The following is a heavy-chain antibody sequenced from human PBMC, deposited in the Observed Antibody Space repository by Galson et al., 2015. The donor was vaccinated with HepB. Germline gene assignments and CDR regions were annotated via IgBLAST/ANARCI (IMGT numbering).Heavy chain of an antibody. CDR1: GYTFTSYY. J-gene: IGHJ6*02. V-gene: IGHV1-46*01. Sequence: SVTVSCKASGYTFTSYYMHWVRQAPGQGLEWMGIINPRSASTNYAQNFQGRLTMTRDTSTSTVYMELSSLGSEDTAVYYCARDHHYIWGSYRPPSYYYGLDVWGPGTTVTVSS. CDR2: INPRSAST. D-gene: IGHD3-16*02. CDR3: ARDHHYIWGSYRPPSYYYGLDV.